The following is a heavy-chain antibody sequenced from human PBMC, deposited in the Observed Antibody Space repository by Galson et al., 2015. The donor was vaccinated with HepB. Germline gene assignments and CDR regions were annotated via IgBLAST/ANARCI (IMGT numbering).Heavy chain of an antibody. V-gene: IGHV1-2*06. D-gene: IGHD2-15*01. CDR3: ARAFRSGGSKTGYYYYYMDV. CDR2: INPNSGGT. J-gene: IGHJ6*03. Sequence: SVKVSCKASGYTFTGYYMHWVRQAPGQGLEWMGRINPNSGGTNYAQKFQGRVTMTRDTSISTAYMELSRLRSDDTAVYYCARAFRSGGSKTGYYYYYMDVWGKGTTVTVSS. CDR1: GYTFTGYY.